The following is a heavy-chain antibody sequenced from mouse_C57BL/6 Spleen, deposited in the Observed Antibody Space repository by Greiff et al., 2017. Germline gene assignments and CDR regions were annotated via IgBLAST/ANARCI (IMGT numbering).Heavy chain of an antibody. D-gene: IGHD1-1*01. CDR2: ISSGSSTI. V-gene: IGHV5-17*01. Sequence: EVKLVESGGGLVKPGGSLKLSCAASGFTFSDYGMHWVRQAPEQGLEWVAYISSGSSTIYYADTVQGRFTISRDNAKNTLFLQMTSLRSEDTAMYYCASGDYDSSFYYYIEVWGTGTTVTVAS. CDR3: ASGDYDSSFYYYIEV. J-gene: IGHJ1*03. CDR1: GFTFSDYG.